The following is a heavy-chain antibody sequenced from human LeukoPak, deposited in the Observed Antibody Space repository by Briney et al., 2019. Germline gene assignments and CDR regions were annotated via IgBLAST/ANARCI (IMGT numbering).Heavy chain of an antibody. CDR1: EFTFSDYY. Sequence: GGSLRLSCAASEFTFSDYYMCWIRQAPGKGLEWVSYISGSGSTIYYADSVKGRFTISRDNAKNSLYLQMNNLRAEDTAMYYCAREFNSFLFDCSGGQCLFMSWGQGVLVTVSS. D-gene: IGHD2-15*01. J-gene: IGHJ4*02. V-gene: IGHV3-11*04. CDR2: ISGSGSTI. CDR3: AREFNSFLFDCSGGQCLFMS.